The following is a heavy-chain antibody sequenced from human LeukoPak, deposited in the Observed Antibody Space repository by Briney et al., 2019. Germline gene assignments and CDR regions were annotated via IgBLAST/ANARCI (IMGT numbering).Heavy chain of an antibody. J-gene: IGHJ4*02. D-gene: IGHD2-15*01. Sequence: GGSLRLSCAASGFTFSNYEMNWVRQAPGKGLEWVSYISSSGPTIYYAERRFTISRDNAKNSLYLLMNSQRAEDTAIYYCARGYCSGGSCYGGDYWGQGTLVTVSS. CDR3: ARGYCSGGSCYGGDY. CDR2: ISSSGPTI. CDR1: GFTFSNYE. V-gene: IGHV3-48*03.